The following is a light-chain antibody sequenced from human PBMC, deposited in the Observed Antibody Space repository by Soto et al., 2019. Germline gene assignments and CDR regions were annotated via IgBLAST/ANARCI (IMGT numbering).Light chain of an antibody. CDR3: QQYGSSSYT. J-gene: IGKJ2*01. CDR2: GAS. CDR1: QSVSSTY. Sequence: EIVLTQSPGTLSLSPGERATLSCRASQSVSSTYLAWYQQNHGQAPRLLIYGASSRATGIPDRFSGSGSGTDFTLTISRLEPEDFAVYFCQQYGSSSYTFGQGTTLEIK. V-gene: IGKV3-20*01.